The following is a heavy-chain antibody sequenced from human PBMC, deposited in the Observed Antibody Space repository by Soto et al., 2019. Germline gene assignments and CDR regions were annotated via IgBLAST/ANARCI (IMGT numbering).Heavy chain of an antibody. J-gene: IGHJ4*02. CDR2: IKQDGSEK. Sequence: GGSLRLSCAASGFTFGNYWMNWVRQAPGKGLEWVANIKQDGSEKYYVDSVKGRFTISRDNAKNSLFLQMNSLRAADTAVYFCARDKGYDSTGYYYHWGQGTLVTVSS. D-gene: IGHD3-22*01. CDR3: ARDKGYDSTGYYYH. CDR1: GFTFGNYW. V-gene: IGHV3-7*03.